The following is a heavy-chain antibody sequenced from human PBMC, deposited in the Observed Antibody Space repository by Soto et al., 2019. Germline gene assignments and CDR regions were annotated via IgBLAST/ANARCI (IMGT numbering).Heavy chain of an antibody. CDR3: AGLITGSEGLDC. J-gene: IGHJ4*02. CDR2: TRNKANSYST. V-gene: IGHV3-72*01. CDR1: GFTVSDDY. Sequence: GGALRLPFADSGFTVSDDYMDWVRQGPGKGLEWVGRTRNKANSYSTDYAASVKGRFTISRDDSKNSLYLQMNSLKTEDTAVYYCAGLITGSEGLDCWGQGTLVTVSS. D-gene: IGHD1-20*01.